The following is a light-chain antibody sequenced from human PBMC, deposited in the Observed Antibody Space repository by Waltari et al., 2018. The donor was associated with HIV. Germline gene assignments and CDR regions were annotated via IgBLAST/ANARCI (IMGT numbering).Light chain of an antibody. V-gene: IGKV3-11*01. CDR2: DAS. CDR1: QSVSSY. J-gene: IGKJ1*01. CDR3: QQRRNWPPGT. Sequence: EIVLTQSPATPSLSPGERATLSCRASQSVSSYLAWYQQKPGQAPRLLIYDASNRATGIPARFSGSGSGTDFTLTISSLEPEDFAVYYCQQRRNWPPGTFGQGTKVEIK.